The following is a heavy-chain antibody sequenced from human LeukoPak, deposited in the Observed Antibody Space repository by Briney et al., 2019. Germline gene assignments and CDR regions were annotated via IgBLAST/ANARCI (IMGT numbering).Heavy chain of an antibody. CDR2: INPNSGGT. Sequence: ASVKVSCKASGYTFTGYYMHWVRQAPGQGLEWMGWINPNSGGTNYAQKFQGRVTMTRDTSISTAYMELSRLRSDDTAVYYCARVRTPQYYYDSSGYYFAWDYWGQGTLVTFSS. CDR3: ARVRTPQYYYDSSGYYFAWDY. J-gene: IGHJ4*02. CDR1: GYTFTGYY. V-gene: IGHV1-2*02. D-gene: IGHD3-22*01.